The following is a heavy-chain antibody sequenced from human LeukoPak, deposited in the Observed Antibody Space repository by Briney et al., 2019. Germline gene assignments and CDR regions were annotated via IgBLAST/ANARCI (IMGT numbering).Heavy chain of an antibody. CDR3: ARRYYDFWSGYSYYFEY. CDR1: GFTFSSHW. D-gene: IGHD3-3*01. J-gene: IGHJ4*02. V-gene: IGHV3-7*01. Sequence: GGSLRLSCAASGFTFSSHWMSWVRQAPGKGLEWVANIKQDGSEKYYVDSVKGRFTISRDNAKNSLYLQMNSLRAEDTAVYYCARRYYDFWSGYSYYFEYWGQGTLVTVSS. CDR2: IKQDGSEK.